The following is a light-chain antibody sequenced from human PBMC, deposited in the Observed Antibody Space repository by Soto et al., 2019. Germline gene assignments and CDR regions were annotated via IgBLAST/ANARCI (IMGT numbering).Light chain of an antibody. V-gene: IGKV1-39*01. CDR3: QQLNSYPLT. Sequence: DIHMTQSPSSLSASVGDTVTITCRASQNIDMYLNWYQQKPGKAPRVLISGASNLQSGVPSRFSGSGSGTDFTLTISSLQSEDFATYSCQQLNSYPLTFGGGTKVDIK. J-gene: IGKJ4*01. CDR1: QNIDMY. CDR2: GAS.